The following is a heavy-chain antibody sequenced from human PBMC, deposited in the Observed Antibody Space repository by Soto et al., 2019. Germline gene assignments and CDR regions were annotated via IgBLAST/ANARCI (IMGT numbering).Heavy chain of an antibody. V-gene: IGHV1-69*01. CDR3: ASGFRRRWLLLGY. CDR2: IIPIFGTA. Sequence: QVQLVQSGAEVKKPGSSVKVSCKASGGTFSSYAISWVRQAPGHGLEWMGGIIPIFGTANYAQKFQGRVTITADESTSTGYRELSSLRSEDTAVYYCASGFRRRWLLLGYWGQGNLVTVSS. J-gene: IGHJ4*02. CDR1: GGTFSSYA. D-gene: IGHD5-12*01.